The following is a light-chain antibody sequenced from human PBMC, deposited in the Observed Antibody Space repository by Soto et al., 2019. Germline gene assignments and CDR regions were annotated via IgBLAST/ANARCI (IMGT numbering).Light chain of an antibody. Sequence: QSVLTQPASVSGSPGQSITISCTGTSSDVGGYTFVSWYQHHPGKAPKLLIYEVSYRPSGVSDRFSASKSGNTASLTISGLQAEDEGDFYCSSYTSRRTVIFGGGTQLTVL. V-gene: IGLV2-14*01. J-gene: IGLJ2*01. CDR2: EVS. CDR3: SSYTSRRTVI. CDR1: SSDVGGYTF.